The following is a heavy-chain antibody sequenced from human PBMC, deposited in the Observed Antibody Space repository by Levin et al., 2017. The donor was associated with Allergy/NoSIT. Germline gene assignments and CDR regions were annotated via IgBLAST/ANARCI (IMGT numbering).Heavy chain of an antibody. CDR3: ARDHGSGTYFE. CDR1: SGSISSNNW. V-gene: IGHV4-4*02. Sequence: SETLSLTCAVSSGSISSNNWWSWVRQPPGKGLEWIGEVYHSGSTNLNPSLKSRVTILVDEYKNQFPLKLNSVTAADTAVYYCARDHGSGTYFEWGQGTLVTVSS. J-gene: IGHJ4*02. CDR2: VYHSGST. D-gene: IGHD1-26*01.